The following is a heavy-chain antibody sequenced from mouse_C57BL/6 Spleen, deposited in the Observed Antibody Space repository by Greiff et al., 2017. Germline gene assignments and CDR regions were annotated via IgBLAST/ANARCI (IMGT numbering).Heavy chain of an antibody. CDR1: GYAFSSYW. V-gene: IGHV1-80*01. Sequence: QVQLKQSGAELVKPGASVKISCKASGYAFSSYWMNWVKQRPGKGLEWIGQIYPGDGDTNYNGKFKGKATLTADKSSSTAYMQLSSLTSEDSAVYFCARGHYDFPWFAYWGQGTLVTVSA. CDR2: IYPGDGDT. J-gene: IGHJ3*01. CDR3: ARGHYDFPWFAY. D-gene: IGHD2-4*01.